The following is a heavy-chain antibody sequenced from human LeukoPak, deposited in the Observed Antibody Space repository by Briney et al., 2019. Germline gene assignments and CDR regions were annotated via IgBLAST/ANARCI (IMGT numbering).Heavy chain of an antibody. CDR2: IYYSGST. CDR3: ARADYDYVWGSYRQITFDY. J-gene: IGHJ4*02. Sequence: SETLSLTCTVSGGSISSYYCSWIRQPPGKGLEWIGYIYYSGSTNYNPSLTSRVTISVDTSKNQFSLKLSSVTAADTAVYYCARADYDYVWGSYRQITFDYWGQGTLVTVSS. V-gene: IGHV4-59*01. CDR1: GGSISSYY. D-gene: IGHD3-16*02.